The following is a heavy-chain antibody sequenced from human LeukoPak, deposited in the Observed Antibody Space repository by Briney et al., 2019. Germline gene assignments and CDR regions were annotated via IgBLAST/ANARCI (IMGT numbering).Heavy chain of an antibody. CDR1: VHPIRCYH. CDR2: NYYSGGT. V-gene: IGHV4-59*08. Sequence: PSETLPLTCTVPVHPIRCYHWSWIPQPPGKVLEWIQYNYYSGGTNYNPSLKSRVTISVVTSKNQFSLELSSVTAADTAVYYCARRGHQNYYDSSGYHGAFDIWGQGTMVTVSS. J-gene: IGHJ3*02. D-gene: IGHD3-22*01. CDR3: ARRGHQNYYDSSGYHGAFDI.